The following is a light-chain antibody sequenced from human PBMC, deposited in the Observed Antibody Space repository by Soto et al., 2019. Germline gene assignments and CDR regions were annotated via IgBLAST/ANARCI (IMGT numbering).Light chain of an antibody. J-gene: IGLJ2*01. CDR1: IRDVGAYNL. CDR2: EVS. V-gene: IGLV2-14*01. CDR3: SSYTSNSSLI. Sequence: QSVLTQPASVSGSPGQSITISCAGTIRDVGAYNLVSWYQQHPGRAPQLIIYEVSNRPSGISFRFSGSKSGNTASLTISGLQAEDEADYYCSSYTSNSSLIFGGGTKVTVL.